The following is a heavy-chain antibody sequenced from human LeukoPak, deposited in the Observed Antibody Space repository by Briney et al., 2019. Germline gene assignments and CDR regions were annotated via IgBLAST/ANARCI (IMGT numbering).Heavy chain of an antibody. J-gene: IGHJ4*02. CDR1: GGSISSYY. CDR2: IYYSGST. V-gene: IGHV4-59*12. D-gene: IGHD2-21*02. Sequence: SETLSLTCTVSGGSISSYYWSWIRQPPGKGLEWIGYIYYSGSTNYNPSLKSRVIVSVDTSKNHFSLKMSSVTAADTAVYYCARDLASCAGDCYSDGFDYWGQGTLVTVSS. CDR3: ARDLASCAGDCYSDGFDY.